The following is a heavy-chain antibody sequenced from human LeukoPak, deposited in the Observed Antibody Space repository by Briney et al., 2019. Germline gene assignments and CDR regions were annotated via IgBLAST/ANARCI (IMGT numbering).Heavy chain of an antibody. CDR2: IYDSGST. Sequence: PSETLSLTCAVSGGSISSSNWWSWVRQPPGKGLEWIGEIYDSGSTNYNPSLKSRVTISVDTSKNQFSLKLSSVTAADTAVYYCAREVHSGHEAPYYFDYWGQGTLVTVSS. V-gene: IGHV4-4*02. J-gene: IGHJ4*02. D-gene: IGHD5-12*01. CDR1: GGSISSSNW. CDR3: AREVHSGHEAPYYFDY.